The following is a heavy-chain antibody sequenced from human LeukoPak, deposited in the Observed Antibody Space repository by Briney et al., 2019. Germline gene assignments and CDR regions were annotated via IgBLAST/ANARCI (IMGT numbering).Heavy chain of an antibody. Sequence: GGSLRLSCAASGFTFSSYWMHWVRQVPGKGLVWVARINPGGSSITYADSVKGRFAISRDNAKNTLYLQMDSLRAKDTGVYYCARSNQADDYWGQGTLVTVSS. CDR3: ARSNQADDY. J-gene: IGHJ4*02. CDR2: INPGGSSI. CDR1: GFTFSSYW. D-gene: IGHD1-14*01. V-gene: IGHV3-74*01.